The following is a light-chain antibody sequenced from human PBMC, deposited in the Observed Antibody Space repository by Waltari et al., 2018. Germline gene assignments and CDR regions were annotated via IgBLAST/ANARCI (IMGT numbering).Light chain of an antibody. CDR2: EVS. J-gene: IGLJ1*01. CDR1: SSDVGYYNF. V-gene: IGLV2-14*01. Sequence: QSALTQPASVSGSPGQSLTISCTGTSSDVGYYNFVSWYQQHPGEVPKLMIYEVSDRPSGVSNRFSGSRSGNTASLTISGLQTEDEADYYCCSYAGSMTLLFGSGTELTVL. CDR3: CSYAGSMTLL.